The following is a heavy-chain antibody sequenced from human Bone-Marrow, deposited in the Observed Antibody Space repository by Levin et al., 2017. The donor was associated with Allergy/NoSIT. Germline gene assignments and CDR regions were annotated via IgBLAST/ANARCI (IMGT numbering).Heavy chain of an antibody. Sequence: SETLSLTCTVSGGSISSSSYYWGWIRQPPGKGLEWIGSIYYSGSTYYNPSLKSRVTISVDTSKNQFSLKLSSVTAADTAVYYCARQLNTIFGVVIIVGWFDPWGQGTLVTVSS. V-gene: IGHV4-39*01. CDR2: IYYSGST. J-gene: IGHJ5*02. CDR1: GGSISSSSYY. CDR3: ARQLNTIFGVVIIVGWFDP. D-gene: IGHD3-3*01.